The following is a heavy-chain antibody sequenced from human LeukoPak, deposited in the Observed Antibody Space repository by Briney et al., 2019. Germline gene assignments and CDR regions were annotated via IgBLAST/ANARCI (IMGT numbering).Heavy chain of an antibody. J-gene: IGHJ6*03. Sequence: GGSLRLSCAASGFTFSSYEMNWVRQAPGKGLEWVAVISYDGSNKNYADSVKGRFTISRDNSKNTLYLQMNSLRAEDTAVYYCARTTYSGYGRSNYYYYMDVWGKGTTVTVSS. D-gene: IGHD5-12*01. CDR1: GFTFSSYE. CDR3: ARTTYSGYGRSNYYYYMDV. CDR2: ISYDGSNK. V-gene: IGHV3-30*04.